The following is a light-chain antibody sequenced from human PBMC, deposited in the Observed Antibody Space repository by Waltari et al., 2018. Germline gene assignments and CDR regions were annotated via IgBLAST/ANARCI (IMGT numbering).Light chain of an antibody. V-gene: IGKV3-15*01. J-gene: IGKJ4*01. Sequence: ETVMTQSPATLSVSPGERVTLSCRASQTIVDNLAWYQQRPGQPPRLLIYAASTRAPGVPARFSGGGSGTEFTLTISSLQSEDFAVYYCQQYRHWPLAFGGGTKVEI. CDR2: AAS. CDR1: QTIVDN. CDR3: QQYRHWPLA.